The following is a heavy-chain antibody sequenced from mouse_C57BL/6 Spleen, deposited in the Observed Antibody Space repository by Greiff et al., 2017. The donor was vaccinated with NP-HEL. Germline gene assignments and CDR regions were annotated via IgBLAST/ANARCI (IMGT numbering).Heavy chain of an antibody. V-gene: IGHV5-4*01. CDR2: ISDGGSYT. D-gene: IGHD2-5*01. CDR3: ARTSNYGFAY. CDR1: GFTFSSYA. J-gene: IGHJ3*01. Sequence: EVQVVESGGGLVKPGGSLKLSCAASGFTFSSYAMSWVRQTPEKRLEWVATISDGGSYTYYPDNVKGRFTISRDNAKNNLYLQMSHLKSEDTAMYYCARTSNYGFAYWGQGTLVTVSA.